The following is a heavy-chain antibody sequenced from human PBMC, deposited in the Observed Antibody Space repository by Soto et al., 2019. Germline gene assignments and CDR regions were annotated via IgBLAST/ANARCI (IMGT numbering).Heavy chain of an antibody. V-gene: IGHV1-24*01. J-gene: IGHJ5*02. CDR2: FDPEDGET. D-gene: IGHD3-22*01. CDR3: AKFNYDTSGYYYPYNWFDP. CDR1: GYTLTELS. Sequence: GASVKVSCKVSGYTLTELSMHWVRQAPGKGLEWMGGFDPEDGETIYAQKFQGRVTMTEDTSTDTAYMELSSLRSEDTAVYYCAKFNYDTSGYYYPYNWFDPWGQGTLVTVSS.